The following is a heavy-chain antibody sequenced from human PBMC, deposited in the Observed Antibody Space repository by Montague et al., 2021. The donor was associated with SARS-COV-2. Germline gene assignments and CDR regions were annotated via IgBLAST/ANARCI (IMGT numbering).Heavy chain of an antibody. CDR2: INHSGTT. D-gene: IGHD4-23*01. Sequence: SETLSLTYAVHGGSFSGYYWTWIRQSPGKGLEWIAEINHSGTTNYNFNPSLRSRVTISVDTSKSQFSLKLSSVTAADTGVYYCARRDPQTLTLIGLRGKSASDYWGQGTLVTVSS. V-gene: IGHV4-34*01. CDR1: GGSFSGYY. J-gene: IGHJ4*02. CDR3: ARRDPQTLTLIGLRGKSASDY.